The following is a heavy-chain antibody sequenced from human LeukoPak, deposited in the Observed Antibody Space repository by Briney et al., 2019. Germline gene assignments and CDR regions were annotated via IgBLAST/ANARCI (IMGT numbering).Heavy chain of an antibody. D-gene: IGHD4-17*01. Sequence: GRSLRLSCAASGFXFSTYGVHWVRQAPGKGLEWVAVIWHDGSSKYYADSVKGRFLLSRDNSLNTVYLQMNSLRAEDTAVYYCARDSDYGDGFDYWGQGTLVTVSS. V-gene: IGHV3-33*01. J-gene: IGHJ4*02. CDR3: ARDSDYGDGFDY. CDR2: IWHDGSSK. CDR1: GFXFSTYG.